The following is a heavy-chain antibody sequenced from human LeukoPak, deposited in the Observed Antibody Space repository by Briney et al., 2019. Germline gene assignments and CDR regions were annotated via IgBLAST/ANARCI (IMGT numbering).Heavy chain of an antibody. D-gene: IGHD5-18*01. CDR2: IYYSGST. J-gene: IGHJ4*02. Sequence: KPSETLSLTCTVSGGSISSYYWSWIRQPPGKGLEWIGYIYYSGSTNYNPSLKSRVTISVDTSKNQFSLKLSPVTAADTAVYYCARSGLWGYFDYWGQGTLVTVPS. V-gene: IGHV4-59*01. CDR3: ARSGLWGYFDY. CDR1: GGSISSYY.